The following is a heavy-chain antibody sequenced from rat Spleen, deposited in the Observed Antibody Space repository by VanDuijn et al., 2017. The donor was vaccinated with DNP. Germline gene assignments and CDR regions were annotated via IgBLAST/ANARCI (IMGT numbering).Heavy chain of an antibody. V-gene: IGHV2-4*01. CDR2: IWSGGST. Sequence: QVQLKESGPGLVQPSQTLSLTCTVSGFSLTSYGVRWVRQPPGKGLEWIGAIWSGGSTDYNSALKSRLSFSKATSKSQVFLKLNSLQTEDTATYYCARDLIIRDTTSAMDVWGQGTSVTVSS. D-gene: IGHD4-3*01. CDR3: ARDLIIRDTTSAMDV. CDR1: GFSLTSYG. J-gene: IGHJ4*01.